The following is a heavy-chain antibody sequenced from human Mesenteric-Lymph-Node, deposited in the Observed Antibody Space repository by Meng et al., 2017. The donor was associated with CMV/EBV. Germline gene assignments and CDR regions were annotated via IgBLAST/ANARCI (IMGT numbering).Heavy chain of an antibody. CDR3: ARGYDNSGYYYDY. CDR1: GFTFSDYY. CDR2: ISTSGTTI. V-gene: IGHV3-11*04. Sequence: GESLKISCAASGFTFSDYYMSWVRQAPGKGLEWVSYISTSGTTIYYADSVKGRFTISRDNAKNSLYLQMNSLRAEDTAFYYCARGYDNSGYYYDYWGQGTLVTVSS. J-gene: IGHJ4*02. D-gene: IGHD3-22*01.